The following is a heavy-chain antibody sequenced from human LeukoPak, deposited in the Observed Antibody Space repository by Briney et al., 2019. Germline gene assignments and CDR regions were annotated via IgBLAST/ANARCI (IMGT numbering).Heavy chain of an antibody. J-gene: IGHJ4*02. V-gene: IGHV1-2*02. CDR1: GYTFTGYY. D-gene: IGHD3-10*01. CDR3: ARGITMVRGALRRDY. CDR2: INPNSGGT. Sequence: ASVKVSCEASGYTFTGYYMHWVRQAPGQGLEWMGWINPNSGGTNYAQKFQGRVTMTRDTSISTAYMELSRPRSDDTAVYYCARGITMVRGALRRDYWGQGTLVTVSS.